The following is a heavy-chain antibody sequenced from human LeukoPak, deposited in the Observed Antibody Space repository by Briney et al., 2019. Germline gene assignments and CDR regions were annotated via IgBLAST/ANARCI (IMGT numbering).Heavy chain of an antibody. CDR3: AKGGDILTGYYLYWYFDL. D-gene: IGHD3-9*01. CDR2: ISRSGGST. Sequence: TGGSLRLSCAASGLTFSAYAMSWVRQAPGKGLEWVSAISRSGGSTDYADSVKGRFTLSRDNSKNTLYLQMNSLRPEDTAVYYCAKGGDILTGYYLYWYFDLWGRGPLVTVSS. J-gene: IGHJ2*01. V-gene: IGHV3-23*01. CDR1: GLTFSAYA.